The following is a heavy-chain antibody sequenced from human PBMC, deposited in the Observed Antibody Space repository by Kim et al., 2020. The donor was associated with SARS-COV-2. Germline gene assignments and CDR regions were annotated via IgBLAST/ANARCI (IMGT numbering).Heavy chain of an antibody. D-gene: IGHD5-12*01. CDR2: IIPIFGTA. J-gene: IGHJ6*02. V-gene: IGHV1-69*01. CDR3: ARDLPNVEMATINYYYYYGMDV. Sequence: GIIPIFGTANYAQKFQGRVTITADESTSTAYMELSSLRSEDTAVYYCARDLPNVEMATINYYYYYGMDVWGQGTTVTVSS.